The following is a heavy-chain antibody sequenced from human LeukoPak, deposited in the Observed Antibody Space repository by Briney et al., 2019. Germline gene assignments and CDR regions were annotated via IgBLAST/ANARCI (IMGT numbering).Heavy chain of an antibody. V-gene: IGHV3-13*01. CDR3: ARGRTGWRPAAGIDS. CDR1: GLTLSSYD. Sequence: PGGSLRLSCAASGLTLSSYDMYWVRQTIGKGLEWVSAMSHSGEEFYADSVRGRFTISRDGAENSLFLQLNSLRPGDTALYYCARGRTGWRPAAGIDSWGQGTLVTVSS. D-gene: IGHD6-13*01. J-gene: IGHJ4*02. CDR2: MSHSGEE.